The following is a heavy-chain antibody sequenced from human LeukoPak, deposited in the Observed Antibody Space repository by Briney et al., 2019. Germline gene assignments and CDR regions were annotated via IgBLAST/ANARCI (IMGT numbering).Heavy chain of an antibody. CDR3: ARLPTFHYPRTDEFFASNFDF. CDR1: GYIFSNYW. Sequence: GESLKISCRASGYIFSNYWIGWVRQMPGKGLDWMGIIYPGDSETRYSPSFQGQVTISADRSISTAYLQWSSLKASDTAIYYCARLPTFHYPRTDEFFASNFDFWGQGILVTVS. CDR2: IYPGDSET. J-gene: IGHJ4*02. D-gene: IGHD1-1*01. V-gene: IGHV5-51*01.